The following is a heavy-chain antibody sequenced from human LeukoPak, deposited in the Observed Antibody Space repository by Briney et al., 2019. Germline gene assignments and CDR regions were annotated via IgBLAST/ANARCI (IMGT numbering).Heavy chain of an antibody. V-gene: IGHV4-4*07. D-gene: IGHD2-8*01. J-gene: IGHJ3*02. Sequence: PSEPLSLTCSVSGGSISSFYWSWIRQPAGKGLEWIGRIYASGSTNYSPSLKSRVTMSVDTSKNQFSLKLSSVTAADTAVYYCARDPATMIYNAFDIWGQGTMVTVSS. CDR3: ARDPATMIYNAFDI. CDR2: IYASGST. CDR1: GGSISSFY.